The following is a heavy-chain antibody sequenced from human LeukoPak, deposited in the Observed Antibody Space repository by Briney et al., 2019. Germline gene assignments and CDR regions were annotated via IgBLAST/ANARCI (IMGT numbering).Heavy chain of an antibody. Sequence: SETLSLTCAVYGGSLSGYYWSWIRQPPGKGLEWIGEINHSGSTNYNPSLKSRVTISVDTSKIQFSLKLSSVTAADTAVYYCARVSWFPGTSYYYMDVWGKGTTVTVSS. V-gene: IGHV4-34*01. CDR3: ARVSWFPGTSYYYMDV. D-gene: IGHD1-1*01. CDR2: INHSGST. CDR1: GGSLSGYY. J-gene: IGHJ6*03.